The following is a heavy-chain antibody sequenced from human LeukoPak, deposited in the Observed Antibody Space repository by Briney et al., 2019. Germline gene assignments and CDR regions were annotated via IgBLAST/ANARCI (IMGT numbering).Heavy chain of an antibody. J-gene: IGHJ3*01. CDR2: ISYDGSNK. V-gene: IGHV3-30*18. CDR1: GFTFSSYG. Sequence: GGSLRLSCAASGFTFSSYGMHWVRQAPGKGLEWVAVISYDGSNKYYADSVKGRLTISRDNSKNTLYLQMNSLRAEDTAVYYCAKGGEWELLSPAFWGQGTMVTVSS. CDR3: AKGGEWELLSPAF. D-gene: IGHD1-26*01.